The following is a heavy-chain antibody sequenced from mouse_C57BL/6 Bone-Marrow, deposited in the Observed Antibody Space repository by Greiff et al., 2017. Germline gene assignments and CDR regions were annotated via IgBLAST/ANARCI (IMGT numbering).Heavy chain of an antibody. CDR1: GLNIKDDY. CDR3: TRYDGYYEGWFAY. J-gene: IGHJ3*01. D-gene: IGHD2-3*01. V-gene: IGHV14-4*01. CDR2: IDPENGDT. Sequence: QLQQSGAELVRPGASVKLSCTASGLNIKDDYMHWVKQRPEQGLEWIGWIDPENGDTEYASKFQGKATITADTSSNTAYLQLSSLTSEDTAVYYCTRYDGYYEGWFAYWGQGTLVTVSA.